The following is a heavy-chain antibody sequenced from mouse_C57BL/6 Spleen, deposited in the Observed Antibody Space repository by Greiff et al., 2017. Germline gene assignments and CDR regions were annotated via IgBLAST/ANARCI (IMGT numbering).Heavy chain of an antibody. J-gene: IGHJ2*01. CDR1: GYTFTSYW. CDR3: ARSSITTVVSNFDY. CDR2: IHPNSGST. V-gene: IGHV1-64*01. Sequence: QVQLKQPGAELVKPGASVKLSCKASGYTFTSYWMHWVKQRPGQGLEWIGMIHPNSGSTNYNEKFKSKATLTVDKSSSTAYMQLSSLTSEDSAVYYCARSSITTVVSNFDYWGQGTTLTVSS. D-gene: IGHD1-1*01.